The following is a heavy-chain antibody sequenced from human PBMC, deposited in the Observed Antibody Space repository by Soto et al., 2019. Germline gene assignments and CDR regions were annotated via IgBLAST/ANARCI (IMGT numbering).Heavy chain of an antibody. Sequence: GASVKVSCKASGYTFTSYGISWVRQAPGQGLEWMGWISAYNGNTNYAQKLQGRVTMTTDTSTSTAYMELRSLRSDDTAVYYCARGAKIVVVITEPYYYYGMDVWGQGTTVTVSS. CDR1: GYTFTSYG. D-gene: IGHD3-22*01. J-gene: IGHJ6*02. CDR2: ISAYNGNT. CDR3: ARGAKIVVVITEPYYYYGMDV. V-gene: IGHV1-18*01.